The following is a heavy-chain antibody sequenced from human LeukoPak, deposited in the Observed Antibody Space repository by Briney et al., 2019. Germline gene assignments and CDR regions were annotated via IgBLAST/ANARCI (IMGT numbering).Heavy chain of an antibody. CDR1: GGSISSSSYY. CDR2: IYYSGST. V-gene: IGHV4-39*01. Sequence: KASETLSLTCTVSGGSISSSSYYWGWIRPPPGKGLEWIGSIYYSGSTYYNPSLKSRVTISVDTSKNQFSLKLSSVTAADTAVYYCARQRVGSSSFRGQWFDPWGQGTLVTVSS. J-gene: IGHJ5*02. D-gene: IGHD6-6*01. CDR3: ARQRVGSSSFRGQWFDP.